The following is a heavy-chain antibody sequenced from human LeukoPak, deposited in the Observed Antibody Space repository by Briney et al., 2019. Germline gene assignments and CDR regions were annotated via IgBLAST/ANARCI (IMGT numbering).Heavy chain of an antibody. Sequence: ASVKVSCKASGYTFTGYYMHWVRPAPGQGLEWMGWINPNSGGTNYAQKFQGRVTMTRDTSISTAYMELSRLRSDDTAVYYCARAGNRGSHDHIGYWGQGTLVTVSS. V-gene: IGHV1-2*02. D-gene: IGHD1-26*01. J-gene: IGHJ4*02. CDR3: ARAGNRGSHDHIGY. CDR2: INPNSGGT. CDR1: GYTFTGYY.